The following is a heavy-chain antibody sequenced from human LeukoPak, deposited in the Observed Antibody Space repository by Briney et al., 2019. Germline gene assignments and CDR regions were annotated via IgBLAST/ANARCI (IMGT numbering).Heavy chain of an antibody. J-gene: IGHJ3*02. V-gene: IGHV3-21*01. D-gene: IGHD3-22*01. Sequence: GGSLRLSRAASGFTFSSYSMNWVGQARGQGLEWVSSISSSSIYIYYADSVKGRFTISRDNAKNSLYLQMNSLRAEDTAVYYCARGGRGYEDAFDIWGQGTMVTVSS. CDR1: GFTFSSYS. CDR3: ARGGRGYEDAFDI. CDR2: ISSSSIYI.